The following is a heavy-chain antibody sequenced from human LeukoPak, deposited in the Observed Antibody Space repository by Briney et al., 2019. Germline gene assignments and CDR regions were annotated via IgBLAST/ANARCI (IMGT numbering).Heavy chain of an antibody. Sequence: GGSLRLSCSASGFTFSSYVMHWVRQAPGKGLEYASVISSNGGSTYYADSVKGRFTISRDNSKNTLYLQMSSLRTEDTAVYYCGGSPDYWGQGTLVTVSS. CDR1: GFTFSSYV. CDR3: GGSPDY. J-gene: IGHJ4*02. V-gene: IGHV3-64D*06. D-gene: IGHD3-10*01. CDR2: ISSNGGST.